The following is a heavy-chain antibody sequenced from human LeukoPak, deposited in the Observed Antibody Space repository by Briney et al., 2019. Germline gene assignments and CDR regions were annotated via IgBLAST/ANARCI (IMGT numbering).Heavy chain of an antibody. J-gene: IGHJ4*02. CDR1: GFTFSSYV. D-gene: IGHD4-11*01. CDR2: LTGSGGST. Sequence: GGSLRLSCAASGFTFSSYVMSWVRQAPGKGLEWVSALTGSGGSTYYADSVKGRFTISRDNSKNTLYLQMNSLRAEDTAVYYCARHDYSDYPYYFDYWGQGTLVTVSS. V-gene: IGHV3-23*01. CDR3: ARHDYSDYPYYFDY.